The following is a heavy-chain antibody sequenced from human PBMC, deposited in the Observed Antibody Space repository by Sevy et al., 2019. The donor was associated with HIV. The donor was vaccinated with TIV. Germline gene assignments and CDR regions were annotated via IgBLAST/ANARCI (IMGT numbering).Heavy chain of an antibody. V-gene: IGHV3-11*01. CDR3: ARFRGYQLLYGGWFDP. D-gene: IGHD2-2*02. J-gene: IGHJ5*02. Sequence: GGSLRLSCAASGFTFSDYYVSWIRQAPGKGLEWVSYISSSGSTIYYADSVKGRFTISRDNAKNSLYLQMNSLRAEDTAVYYCARFRGYQLLYGGWFDPWGQGTLVTVSS. CDR2: ISSSGSTI. CDR1: GFTFSDYY.